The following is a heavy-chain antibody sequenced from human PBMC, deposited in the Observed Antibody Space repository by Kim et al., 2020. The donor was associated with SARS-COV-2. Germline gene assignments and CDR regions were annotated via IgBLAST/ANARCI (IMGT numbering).Heavy chain of an antibody. Sequence: VQGRFTISRDNAKNSRYLQMNSLRAEDTAVYYCARVPPRTAPYYYYMDVWGKGTTVTVSS. V-gene: IGHV3-11*01. J-gene: IGHJ6*03. D-gene: IGHD2-2*01. CDR3: ARVPPRTAPYYYYMDV.